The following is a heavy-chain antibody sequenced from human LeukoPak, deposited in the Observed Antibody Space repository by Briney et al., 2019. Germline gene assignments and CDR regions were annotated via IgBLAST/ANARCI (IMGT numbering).Heavy chain of an antibody. Sequence: PSETLSLTCTVSGGSISSGDYYWSWIRQPPGKGLEWIGYIYYSESTYYNPSLKSRVTISVDTSKNQFSLKLSSVTAADTAVYYCARDIAARGGWFDPWGQGTLVTVSS. CDR2: IYYSEST. V-gene: IGHV4-30-4*08. CDR3: ARDIAARGGWFDP. CDR1: GGSISSGDYY. J-gene: IGHJ5*02. D-gene: IGHD6-6*01.